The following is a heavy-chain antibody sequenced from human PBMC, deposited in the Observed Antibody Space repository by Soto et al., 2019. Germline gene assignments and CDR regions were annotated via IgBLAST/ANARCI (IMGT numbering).Heavy chain of an antibody. CDR3: AKDTGDSSSTSCNPGNNWFDP. D-gene: IGHD2-2*01. Sequence: GGSLRLSCAASGFSFRSYGMHWVRQAPGKGLEWVAIMSYDGSKKYYADSVKGRFTISRDNSKNTLYLQMNSLRAEDTAVYYCAKDTGDSSSTSCNPGNNWFDPWGQGTLVTVSS. CDR1: GFSFRSYG. CDR2: MSYDGSKK. J-gene: IGHJ5*02. V-gene: IGHV3-30*18.